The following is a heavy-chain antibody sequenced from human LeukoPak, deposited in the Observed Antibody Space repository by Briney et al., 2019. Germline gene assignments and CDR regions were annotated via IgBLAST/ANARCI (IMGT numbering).Heavy chain of an antibody. CDR2: IKEDGSER. J-gene: IGHJ4*02. D-gene: IGHD6-19*01. CDR3: AKGRLGYFDY. Sequence: KAGGSLRLSCAGSRFTFSSYWMSWVREVPGKGLEWVANIKEDGSERNYVDSVKGRFTIFRDNAKNSLYLQMNSLRAEDTAVYYCAKGRLGYFDYWGQGTLVTVSS. V-gene: IGHV3-7*03. CDR1: RFTFSSYW.